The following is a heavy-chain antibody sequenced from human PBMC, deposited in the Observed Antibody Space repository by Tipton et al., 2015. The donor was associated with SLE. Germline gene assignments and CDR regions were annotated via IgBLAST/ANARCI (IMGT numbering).Heavy chain of an antibody. CDR2: MYYSGSA. CDR1: GGSFSNHY. CDR3: ARTNLQESLVDWYFDL. V-gene: IGHV4-59*11. J-gene: IGHJ2*01. D-gene: IGHD5-24*01. Sequence: TLSLTCTVSGGSFSNHYWSWIRQPPGKGLAWIGYMYYSGSAHYNPSLRNRVTMSIDTSKNQFSLKLSSVTAADTAVYYCARTNLQESLVDWYFDLWGRGTLVTVSS.